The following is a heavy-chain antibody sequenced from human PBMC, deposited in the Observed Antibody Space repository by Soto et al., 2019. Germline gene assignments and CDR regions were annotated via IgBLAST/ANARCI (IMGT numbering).Heavy chain of an antibody. CDR1: GGSISSYY. J-gene: IGHJ5*02. D-gene: IGHD6-19*01. V-gene: IGHV4-59*01. CDR3: ARAKPYSSGWYKGWFDP. Sequence: QVQLQESGPGLVKPSETLSLTCTVSGGSISSYYWSWIRQPPGKGLEWIGYIYYSGSTNYNPSLKSRVTRSVDTSKNQFSLKLSSVTAADTAVYYCARAKPYSSGWYKGWFDPWGQGTLVTVSS. CDR2: IYYSGST.